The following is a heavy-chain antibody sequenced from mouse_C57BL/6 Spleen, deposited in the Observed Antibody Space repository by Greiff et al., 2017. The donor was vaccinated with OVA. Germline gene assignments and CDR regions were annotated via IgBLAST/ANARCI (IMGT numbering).Heavy chain of an antibody. CDR1: GFSLSTSGMG. D-gene: IGHD2-5*01. CDR2: IYWDDDK. Sequence: QVTLKESGPGILQSSQTLSLTCSFSGFSLSTSGMGVSWIRQPSGKGLEWLAHIYWDDDKRYNPSLKSRLTISKDTSRNQVFLKITSVDTADTATYYCARDSNYVRFAYWGQGTLVTVSA. CDR3: ARDSNYVRFAY. V-gene: IGHV8-12*01. J-gene: IGHJ3*01.